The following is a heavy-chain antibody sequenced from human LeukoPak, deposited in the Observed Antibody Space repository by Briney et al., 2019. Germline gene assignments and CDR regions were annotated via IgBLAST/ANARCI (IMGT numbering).Heavy chain of an antibody. CDR1: GYTFTSYG. Sequence: ASVKVSCKASGYTFTSYGISWVRQAPGQGLEWMGWISAYNGNTNYAQKLQGRVTMTTDTSTSAAYMELSRLTSDDTAVYYCAREAIRDAFDIWGQGTMVTVSS. V-gene: IGHV1-18*01. CDR3: AREAIRDAFDI. D-gene: IGHD2-21*01. CDR2: ISAYNGNT. J-gene: IGHJ3*02.